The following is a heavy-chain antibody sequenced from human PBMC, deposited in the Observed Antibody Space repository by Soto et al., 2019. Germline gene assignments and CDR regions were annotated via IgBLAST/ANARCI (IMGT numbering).Heavy chain of an antibody. D-gene: IGHD1-26*01. V-gene: IGHV3-74*01. CDR1: GFTFSNSW. CDR3: ARDRSYTTDY. Sequence: EVQLVESGGGFVQPGGSLRLSCAASGFTFSNSWMHWVRQAPGKGLVWVSYINSDGSTTTYADSVKGRFTISRDNAKNTVDLQITSLTAEDTAVYYCARDRSYTTDYWGQGTLVTVSS. J-gene: IGHJ4*02. CDR2: INSDGSTT.